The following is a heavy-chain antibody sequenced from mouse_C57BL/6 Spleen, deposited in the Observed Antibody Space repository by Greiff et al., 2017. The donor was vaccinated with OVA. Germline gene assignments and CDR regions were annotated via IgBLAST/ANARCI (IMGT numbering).Heavy chain of an antibody. Sequence: VQLQQSGAELVKPGASVKISCKASGYTFTDYYLNWVKQRPGQGLEWIGKIGPGSGSTYYNEKFKGKATLTADKSSSTAYMQLSSLTSEDSAVYFCARWDGNYGWYFDVWGTGTTVTVSS. D-gene: IGHD2-1*01. CDR3: ARWDGNYGWYFDV. V-gene: IGHV1-77*01. CDR1: GYTFTDYY. J-gene: IGHJ1*03. CDR2: IGPGSGST.